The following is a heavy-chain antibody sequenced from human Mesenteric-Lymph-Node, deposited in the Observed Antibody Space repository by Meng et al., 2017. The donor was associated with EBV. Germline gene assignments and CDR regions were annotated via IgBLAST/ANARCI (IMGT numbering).Heavy chain of an antibody. CDR3: ATDLLYAAAGRRGPRY. D-gene: IGHD6-13*01. V-gene: IGHV1-24*01. Sequence: QVHAVQSGAEVKKPGASVKVSGKVSGYTLTELSMHWVRQAPGKGLEWMGGFDPEDGETIYAQKFQGRVTMTEDTSTDTAYMELSSLRSEDTAVYYCATDLLYAAAGRRGPRYWGQGTLVTVSS. J-gene: IGHJ4*02. CDR2: FDPEDGET. CDR1: GYTLTELS.